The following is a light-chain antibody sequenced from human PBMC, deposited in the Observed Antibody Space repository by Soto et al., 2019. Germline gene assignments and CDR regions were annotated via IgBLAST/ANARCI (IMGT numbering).Light chain of an antibody. CDR1: ESVSSY. Sequence: DIQMSQSPSSLSASVGDRVTITCRAKESVSSYVNWYQQKPGKAPKLLIYAASSLQSGVPARFSGSGSVTDFTLTISGLQPEDFATYYCQQSYSKWTFGQGTKVEIK. CDR3: QQSYSKWT. J-gene: IGKJ1*01. CDR2: AAS. V-gene: IGKV1-39*01.